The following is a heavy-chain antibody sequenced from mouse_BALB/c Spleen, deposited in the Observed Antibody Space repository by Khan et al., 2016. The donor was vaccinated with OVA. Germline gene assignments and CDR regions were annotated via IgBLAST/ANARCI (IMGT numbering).Heavy chain of an antibody. J-gene: IGHJ3*01. D-gene: IGHD2-14*01. CDR2: IIYTGST. V-gene: IGHV3-8*02. CDR1: GDSITSGY. CDR3: ARSTYRFAFVY. Sequence: EVQLQESGPSLVKPSQTLSLTCSVTGDSITSGYWNWIRKFPGNKLEYMGHIIYTGSTYYYPSLKSRISITRHTSENQHYLQLNAVTDEDAATYYCARSTYRFAFVYWGQGTLVTVSA.